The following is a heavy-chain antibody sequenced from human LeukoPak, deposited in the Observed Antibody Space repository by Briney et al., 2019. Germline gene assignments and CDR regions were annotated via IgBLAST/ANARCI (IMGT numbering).Heavy chain of an antibody. V-gene: IGHV1-18*01. Sequence: ASVKVSCKASGYTFTSYGISWVRQAPEQGLEWMGWISAYNGNTNYAQKLQGRVTMTTDTSTSTAYMELRSLRSDDTAVYYCARDSGAQWELLSFDWFDPWGQGTLVTVSS. CDR3: ARDSGAQWELLSFDWFDP. J-gene: IGHJ5*02. CDR1: GYTFTSYG. CDR2: ISAYNGNT. D-gene: IGHD1-26*01.